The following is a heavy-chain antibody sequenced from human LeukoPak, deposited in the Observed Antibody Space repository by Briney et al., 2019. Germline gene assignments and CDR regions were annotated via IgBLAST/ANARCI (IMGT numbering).Heavy chain of an antibody. CDR2: ISWNSGSI. CDR3: AKEGSGWSPSG. CDR1: GFTFDDYA. V-gene: IGHV3-9*01. D-gene: IGHD6-19*01. J-gene: IGHJ4*02. Sequence: GGSLRLSCAASGFTFDDYATHWVRQAPGKGLEWVSGISWNSGSIGYADSVKGRFTISRDNAKNSLYLQMNSLRAEDTALYYCAKEGSGWSPSGWGQGTLVTVSS.